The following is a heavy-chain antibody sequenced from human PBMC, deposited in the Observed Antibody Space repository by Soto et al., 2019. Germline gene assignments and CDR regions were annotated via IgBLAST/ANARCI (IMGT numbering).Heavy chain of an antibody. Sequence: QLQLQESGPGLVKPSETLSLTCSVSGDSINSDNYYWGWIRQPPGKGREWIGGIFYRGNTYYNPSLKTRVTISLDKSKSQFSLKLNSVTAADSAVYFCARLEGLATISYYFDYWGQGTLVTVSS. CDR1: GDSINSDNYY. CDR3: ARLEGLATISYYFDY. D-gene: IGHD3-9*01. J-gene: IGHJ4*02. CDR2: IFYRGNT. V-gene: IGHV4-39*01.